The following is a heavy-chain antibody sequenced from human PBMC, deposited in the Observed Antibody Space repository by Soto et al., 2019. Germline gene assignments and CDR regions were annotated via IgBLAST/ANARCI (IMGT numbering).Heavy chain of an antibody. CDR2: IYYSGST. V-gene: IGHV4-39*01. CDR1: GGSISSSSYY. CDR3: ARPNIVVVPAAMPARGWFDP. D-gene: IGHD2-2*01. J-gene: IGHJ5*02. Sequence: QLQLQESGPGLVKPSETLSLTCTVSGGSISSSSYYWGWIRQPPGKGLEWIGSIYYSGSTYYNPSLKSRVPISVDTSKNQFSLQLSSVTAADTAVYYCARPNIVVVPAAMPARGWFDPWGQGTLVTVSS.